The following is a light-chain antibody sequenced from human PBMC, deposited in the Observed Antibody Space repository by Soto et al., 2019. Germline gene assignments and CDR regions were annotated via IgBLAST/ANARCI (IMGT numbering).Light chain of an antibody. V-gene: IGKV3-20*01. CDR3: QQYGSSLFT. CDR2: GAS. J-gene: IGKJ3*01. CDR1: QSVSSSY. Sequence: EIVLTQSPGTLSLSPGERATLSCRASQSVSSSYSAWYQQKPGQAPRLLIYGASSRATGIPDRFSGSGSGTDLTLTISRLEPKDFVVYYCQQYGSSLFTFGPGTKVHIK.